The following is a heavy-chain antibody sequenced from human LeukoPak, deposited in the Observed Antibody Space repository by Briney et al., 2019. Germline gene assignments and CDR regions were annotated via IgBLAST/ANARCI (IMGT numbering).Heavy chain of an antibody. D-gene: IGHD3-10*01. CDR3: ARTPDGADY. CDR1: GFTFNNYW. CDR2: IRQDGTEI. Sequence: GGSLRLSCAASGFTFNNYWMTWFRQAPGKGLEWVANIRQDGTEIFYVDSVRGRFIISRDNAENSLYLQMNSLRVEDTAVYYCARTPDGADYWGQGTLVTVSS. J-gene: IGHJ4*02. V-gene: IGHV3-7*01.